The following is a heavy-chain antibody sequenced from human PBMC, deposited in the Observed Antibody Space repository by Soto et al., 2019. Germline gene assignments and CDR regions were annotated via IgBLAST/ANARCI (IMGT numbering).Heavy chain of an antibody. D-gene: IGHD2-2*01. CDR1: GFTFSTNY. V-gene: IGHV3-53*01. J-gene: IGHJ6*02. CDR3: ARKPPAAIQGWAYGMDV. CDR2: LHGSGST. Sequence: LRLSCVASGFTFSTNYLSWVRQVPGKGLEWVSVLHGSGSTSYADSVKGRFTISRDNARNTFYLQMNSLRVEDTAVYYCARKPPAAIQGWAYGMDVWGQGTTVTVSS.